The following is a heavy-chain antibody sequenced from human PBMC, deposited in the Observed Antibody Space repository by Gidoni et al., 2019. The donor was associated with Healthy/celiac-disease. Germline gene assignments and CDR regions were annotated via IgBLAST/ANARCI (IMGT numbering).Heavy chain of an antibody. J-gene: IGHJ6*02. Sequence: EVQLVESGGGLVQPGGSLRLSCAASGFTFSCYWMSWVRQAPGKGLEWVATIKQDGSEKYYVGSVKGRFTISRDNAKNSLYLQMNSLRAEDTAVYYCAGIVTTVVYYGMDVWGQGTAVTVSS. CDR2: IKQDGSEK. D-gene: IGHD4-17*01. CDR1: GFTFSCYW. CDR3: AGIVTTVVYYGMDV. V-gene: IGHV3-7*01.